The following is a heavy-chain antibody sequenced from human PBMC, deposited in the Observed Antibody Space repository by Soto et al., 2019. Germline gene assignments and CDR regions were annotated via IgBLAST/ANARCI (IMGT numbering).Heavy chain of an antibody. CDR1: GFRFSTYA. CDR3: ARDRRSGSYHSDY. V-gene: IGHV3-21*01. CDR2: LSSDSHT. Sequence: GALRHPCGGSGFRFSTYAMSWGRQAPGQGLEWVSSLSSDSHTYYTDSVRGRFTISRDNPKNSLHLQMNSLSADDTAVYYCARDRRSGSYHSDYWGQGTLVTVSS. J-gene: IGHJ4*02. D-gene: IGHD1-26*01.